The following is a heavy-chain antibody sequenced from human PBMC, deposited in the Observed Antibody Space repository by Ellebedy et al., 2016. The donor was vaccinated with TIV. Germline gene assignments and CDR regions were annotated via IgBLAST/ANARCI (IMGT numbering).Heavy chain of an antibody. D-gene: IGHD1-14*01. CDR3: AKHIIANAPDH. V-gene: IGHV3-23*01. CDR2: IRDSGSGT. Sequence: PGGSLRLSCAASGFTFSDYFMSWVRQAPGKGLEWISLIRDSGSGTYYADSVKGRFPISRDNSQNTLYLQMNSLRADDTAIYYCAKHIIANAPDHWGQGTLVTVSS. CDR1: GFTFSDYF. J-gene: IGHJ5*02.